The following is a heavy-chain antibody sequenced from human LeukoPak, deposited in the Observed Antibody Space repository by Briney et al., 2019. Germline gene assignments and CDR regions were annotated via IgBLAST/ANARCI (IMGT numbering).Heavy chain of an antibody. CDR1: GFTFSSYE. J-gene: IGHJ4*02. CDR3: ARDRPYGDCSDY. CDR2: IKQDGSEK. Sequence: PGGSLRLSCAASGFTFSSYEMNWVRQAPGKGLEWVANIKQDGSEKYYVDSVKGRFTISRDNAKNSLYLQMNSLRAEDTAVYYCARDRPYGDCSDYWGQGTLVTVSS. D-gene: IGHD4/OR15-4a*01. V-gene: IGHV3-7*03.